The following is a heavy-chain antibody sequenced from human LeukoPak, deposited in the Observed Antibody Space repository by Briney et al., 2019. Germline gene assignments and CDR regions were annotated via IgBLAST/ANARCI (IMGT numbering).Heavy chain of an antibody. V-gene: IGHV3-48*03. D-gene: IGHD1-26*01. CDR3: ARDFGQWQLNGGYYFDY. Sequence: GGSLRLSCAASRFTFRSYEMNWVRQAPGKGLEWVSYISSSGSTIYYADSVKGRFTVSRGHAKNSLYLQMNSLRAEDTAVYYCARDFGQWQLNGGYYFDYWGQGTLVTVSS. CDR1: RFTFRSYE. CDR2: ISSSGSTI. J-gene: IGHJ4*02.